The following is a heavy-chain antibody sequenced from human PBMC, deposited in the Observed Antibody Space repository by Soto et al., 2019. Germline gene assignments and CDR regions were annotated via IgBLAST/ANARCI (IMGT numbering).Heavy chain of an antibody. CDR3: ARDGATGTTQGVYGMDV. CDR2: IYTSGST. V-gene: IGHV4-4*07. D-gene: IGHD1-1*01. CDR1: GGSICLYY. Sequence: SETLSLTCTVSGGSICLYYSSLRRQPAGKGLEWIGRIYTSGSTNYNPSLKSRVTMSVDTSKNQFSLKLSSVTAADTAVYYCARDGATGTTQGVYGMDVWGQGTTVTVSS. J-gene: IGHJ6*02.